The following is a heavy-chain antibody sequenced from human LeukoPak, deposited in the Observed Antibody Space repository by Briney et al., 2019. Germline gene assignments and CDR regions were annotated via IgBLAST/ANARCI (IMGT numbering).Heavy chain of an antibody. J-gene: IGHJ6*03. CDR3: ARDAIVVPAAIRQGFMDV. CDR2: ISSSSSYI. V-gene: IGHV3-21*01. Sequence: GGSLRLSCAASGFTFSSYSMNGVRQAPGKGLEWVSSISSSSSYIYYADSVKGRFTISRDNAKNSLYLQMNSLRAEDTAVYYCARDAIVVPAAIRQGFMDVWGKGTTVTISS. D-gene: IGHD2-2*01. CDR1: GFTFSSYS.